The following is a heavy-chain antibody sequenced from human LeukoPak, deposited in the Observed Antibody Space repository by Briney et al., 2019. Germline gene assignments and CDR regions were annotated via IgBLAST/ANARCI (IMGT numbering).Heavy chain of an antibody. Sequence: GASVKVSCKASGYIFTGYYMHWVRQAPGQGLEWMGWINPNSGGTNYAQKFQGRVTMTRDTSISTAYMELSRLRSDDTAVYYCARVWTGTTGYWGQGTLVTVSS. J-gene: IGHJ4*02. CDR1: GYIFTGYY. V-gene: IGHV1-2*02. CDR3: ARVWTGTTGY. D-gene: IGHD1-7*01. CDR2: INPNSGGT.